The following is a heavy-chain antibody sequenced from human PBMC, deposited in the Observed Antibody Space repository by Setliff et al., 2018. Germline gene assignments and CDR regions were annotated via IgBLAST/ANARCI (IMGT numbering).Heavy chain of an antibody. D-gene: IGHD2-15*01. CDR3: ARTCSGSGCYAGLES. J-gene: IGHJ4*02. CDR1: GFTFRNSW. Sequence: GGSLRLSCAASGFTFRNSWMSWVRQAPGKGLEWVAVIWDDGGNKYHADSVKGRFTISRDNSKNTLYLQMNSLRPEDTAVYYCARTCSGSGCYAGLESWGQGTPVTVSS. CDR2: IWDDGGNK. V-gene: IGHV3-33*08.